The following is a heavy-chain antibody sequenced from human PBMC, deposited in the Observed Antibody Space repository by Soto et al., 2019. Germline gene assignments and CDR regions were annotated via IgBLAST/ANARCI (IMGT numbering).Heavy chain of an antibody. D-gene: IGHD6-13*01. J-gene: IGHJ6*02. CDR1: GGTFSSYA. CDR3: ATSRKYSSRWYKLHYYYGMDV. Sequence: GASVKVSCKASGGTFSSYAISWVRQAPGQGLEWMGGIIPILGTANYAQKFQGRVTITADKSTSTAYMELSSLRSEDTAMYYCATSRKYSSRWYKLHYYYGMDVWGQGTTVTVSS. V-gene: IGHV1-69*10. CDR2: IIPILGTA.